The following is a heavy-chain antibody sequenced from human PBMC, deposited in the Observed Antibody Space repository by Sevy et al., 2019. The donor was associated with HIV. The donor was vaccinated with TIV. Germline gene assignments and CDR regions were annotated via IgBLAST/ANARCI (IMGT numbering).Heavy chain of an antibody. J-gene: IGHJ4*02. CDR3: ARQRRFGEFDY. Sequence: GGSLRLSCAASGFTFSSYSMNWVRQAPGKGLEWVSSISSSSSYIYYADSVKGRFTNTRDNAKNSLYLQMNSLGAEDTSVYYCARQRRFGEFDYWGQGTLVTVSS. CDR2: ISSSSSYI. D-gene: IGHD3-10*01. V-gene: IGHV3-21*01. CDR1: GFTFSSYS.